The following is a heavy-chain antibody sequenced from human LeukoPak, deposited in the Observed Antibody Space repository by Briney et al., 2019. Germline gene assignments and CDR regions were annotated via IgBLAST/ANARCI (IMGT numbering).Heavy chain of an antibody. CDR3: ARNGVVVVPAAIGDWFDP. Sequence: ASVKVSCKASGYTFTSYGISWVRQAPRQGLEWMGWISAYNGNTNYAQKLQGRVTMTTDTSTSTAYMELRSLRSDDTAVYYCARNGVVVVPAAIGDWFDPWGQGTLVTVSS. V-gene: IGHV1-18*01. J-gene: IGHJ5*02. CDR2: ISAYNGNT. CDR1: GYTFTSYG. D-gene: IGHD2-2*01.